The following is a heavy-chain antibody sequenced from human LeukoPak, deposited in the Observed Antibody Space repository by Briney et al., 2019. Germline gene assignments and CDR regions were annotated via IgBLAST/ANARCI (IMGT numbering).Heavy chain of an antibody. D-gene: IGHD6-19*01. Sequence: GGSLRLSCAASGFTVSSNYMSWVRQAPGKGLEWVSSISSSSSYIYYADSVKGRFTISRDNAKNSLYLQMNSLRAEDTAVYYCASLAETVAGIYYFDYWGQGTLVTVSS. V-gene: IGHV3-21*01. CDR3: ASLAETVAGIYYFDY. J-gene: IGHJ4*02. CDR1: GFTVSSNY. CDR2: ISSSSSYI.